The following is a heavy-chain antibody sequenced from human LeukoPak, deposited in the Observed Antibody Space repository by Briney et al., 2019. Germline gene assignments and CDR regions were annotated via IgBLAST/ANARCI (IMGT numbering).Heavy chain of an antibody. Sequence: SETLSLTCTVSGGSISSSSYYWGWIRQPPGKGLEWIGSIYYSGSTYYNPSLKSRVTISVDTSKNQFSLKLSSVTAADTAVYYCARGLLRYFQHWGQGTLVTVSS. CDR1: GGSISSSSYY. J-gene: IGHJ1*01. V-gene: IGHV4-39*07. CDR2: IYYSGST. CDR3: ARGLLRYFQH. D-gene: IGHD1-26*01.